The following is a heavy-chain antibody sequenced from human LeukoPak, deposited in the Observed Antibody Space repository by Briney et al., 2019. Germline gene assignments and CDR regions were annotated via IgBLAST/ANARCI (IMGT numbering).Heavy chain of an antibody. CDR1: GGSISSSNW. J-gene: IGHJ6*03. CDR2: IYHSGST. Sequence: SGTLSLTCAVSGGSISSSNWWSWVRQPPGKGLEWIGEIYHSGSTNYNPSLKSRVTISVDKSKNQFSLKLSSVTAAGTAVYYCASEIVVVAARYYYYYMDVWGKGTTVTVSS. D-gene: IGHD2-15*01. V-gene: IGHV4-4*02. CDR3: ASEIVVVAARYYYYYMDV.